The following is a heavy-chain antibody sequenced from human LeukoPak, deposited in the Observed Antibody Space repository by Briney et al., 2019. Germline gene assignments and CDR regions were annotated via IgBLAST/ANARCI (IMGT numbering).Heavy chain of an antibody. Sequence: GGSLRLSCAASGFTFSSYGMHWVRQAPGKGLEWVAVIWYDGSNKYYADSVNGRFTISRDNSKNTLYLQMNSLRAEDTAVYYCARVETEVLWFGELSYPYGMDVWGKGTTVTVSS. D-gene: IGHD3-10*01. CDR3: ARVETEVLWFGELSYPYGMDV. V-gene: IGHV3-33*01. CDR1: GFTFSSYG. CDR2: IWYDGSNK. J-gene: IGHJ6*04.